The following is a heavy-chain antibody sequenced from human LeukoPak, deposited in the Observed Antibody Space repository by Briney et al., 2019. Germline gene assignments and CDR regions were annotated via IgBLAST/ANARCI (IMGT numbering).Heavy chain of an antibody. CDR3: ARDLVLGNYGDYGESYYGMDV. CDR2: ISYDGSNK. Sequence: GGSLRLSCAASRFTFSSYAMHWVRQAPGKGLEWVAVISYDGSNKYYADSVKGRFTISRDNAKNSLYLQMNSLRAEDTAVYYCARDLVLGNYGDYGESYYGMDVWGQGTTVTVSS. J-gene: IGHJ6*02. D-gene: IGHD4-17*01. CDR1: RFTFSSYA. V-gene: IGHV3-30*04.